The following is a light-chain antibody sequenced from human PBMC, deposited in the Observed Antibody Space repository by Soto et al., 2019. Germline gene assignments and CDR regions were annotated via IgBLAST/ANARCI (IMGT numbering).Light chain of an antibody. V-gene: IGLV2-23*01. J-gene: IGLJ1*01. Sequence: QSALTQPAAVSGSPGQSITISCSGTSSDVGSYKFVSWYQQDPGKAPKVIIYEGTKRPSGVSNRFSGSKSGNTASLTISGLQAEDEDDYYCCSYAGISVRFVFGTGTKVTVL. CDR3: CSYAGISVRFV. CDR1: SSDVGSYKF. CDR2: EGT.